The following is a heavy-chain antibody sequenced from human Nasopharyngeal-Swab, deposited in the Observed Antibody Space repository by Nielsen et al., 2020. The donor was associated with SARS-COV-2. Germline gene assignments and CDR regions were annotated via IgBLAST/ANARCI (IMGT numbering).Heavy chain of an antibody. Sequence: GESLKISCAASAFTFGNYYMTWIRQAPGKGLEWVSAISSTGDYIYYAASVKGRFTVSRDNAKNSVYLQMNSVRAEDTAVYYCARETPAMFAYWGQGTLVTVSS. CDR1: AFTFGNYY. CDR3: ARETPAMFAY. J-gene: IGHJ4*02. CDR2: ISSTGDYI. V-gene: IGHV3-21*01.